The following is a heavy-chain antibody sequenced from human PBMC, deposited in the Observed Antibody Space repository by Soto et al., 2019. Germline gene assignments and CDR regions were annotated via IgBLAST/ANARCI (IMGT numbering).Heavy chain of an antibody. Sequence: PGGSLRLSCAASGFTFSSYDMHWVRQATGKGLEWVSAIGTAGDTYYPGSVKGRFTISRENAKNSLYLQMNSLRAEDTAVYYCARVGASVTDTEYSSSHYYYYGMDVWGQGTTVTVSS. D-gene: IGHD6-6*01. J-gene: IGHJ6*02. V-gene: IGHV3-13*01. CDR2: IGTAGDT. CDR3: ARVGASVTDTEYSSSHYYYYGMDV. CDR1: GFTFSSYD.